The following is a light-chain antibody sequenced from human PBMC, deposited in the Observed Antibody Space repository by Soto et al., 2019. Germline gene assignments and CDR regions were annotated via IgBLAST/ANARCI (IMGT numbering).Light chain of an antibody. CDR2: GNS. J-gene: IGLJ2*01. CDR3: QSYDSSLSVV. Sequence: QSVLTQPPSVSGAPGQRVTISCTGSSSNIGAGYDVHWYQQLPGTAPKLLIYGNSNRPSGVPDRFSGSKSGTSVSLAITGXXXXXXXDYYCQSYDSSLSVVFGGGTKL. V-gene: IGLV1-40*01. CDR1: SSNIGAGYD.